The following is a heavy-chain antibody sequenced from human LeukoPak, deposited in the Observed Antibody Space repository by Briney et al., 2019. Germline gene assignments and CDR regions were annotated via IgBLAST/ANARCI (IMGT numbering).Heavy chain of an antibody. CDR3: ARDSGPRWLPLDY. CDR2: ISSSSSYI. Sequence: GGSLRLSCAASGFTFSSYSMNWVRQAPGKGLEWVSSISSSSSYIYYADSVKGRFTISRDNAKNSLYLQMNSLRAEDTAVYYCARDSGPRWLPLDYWGQGTLVTVSS. J-gene: IGHJ4*02. CDR1: GFTFSSYS. D-gene: IGHD5-24*01. V-gene: IGHV3-21*01.